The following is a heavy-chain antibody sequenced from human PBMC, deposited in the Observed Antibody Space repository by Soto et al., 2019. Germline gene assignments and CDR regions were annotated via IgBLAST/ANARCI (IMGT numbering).Heavy chain of an antibody. Sequence: QVPLVESGGGVVQPGRSLRLSCAASGFTFSSFGMHWVRQAPGKGLEWVAVIWYDGGNKYYADSVQGRFTISRDNSKNTLYLQMNSLRAEDTAVYYCARDHKSLYDSSGYYGYWGQGTLVTVSS. CDR2: IWYDGGNK. V-gene: IGHV3-33*01. CDR3: ARDHKSLYDSSGYYGY. D-gene: IGHD3-22*01. J-gene: IGHJ4*02. CDR1: GFTFSSFG.